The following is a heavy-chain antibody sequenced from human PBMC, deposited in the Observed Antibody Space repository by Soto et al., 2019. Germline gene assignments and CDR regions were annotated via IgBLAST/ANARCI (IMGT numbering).Heavy chain of an antibody. D-gene: IGHD4-17*01. J-gene: IGHJ2*01. CDR1: GFTFSSYS. CDR2: ISSSSSYI. CDR3: ARDRGSLDGDGSWYFDL. Sequence: GGSLRLSCAASGFTFSSYSMNWVRQAPGKGLEWVSSISSSSSYIYYADSVKGRFTISRDNAKNSLYLQMNSLRAEDTAVYYCARDRGSLDGDGSWYFDLWGRGTLVTVSS. V-gene: IGHV3-21*01.